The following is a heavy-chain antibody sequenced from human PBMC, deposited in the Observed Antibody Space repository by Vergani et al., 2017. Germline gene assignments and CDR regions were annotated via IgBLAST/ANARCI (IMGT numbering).Heavy chain of an antibody. D-gene: IGHD1-7*01. Sequence: EVQLVESGGGLVQPGGSLRLSCAASGYTVSSNYMSWVRQAPGKGLEWVSVIYSGGSTYYADSVKGRFTISRDNSKTTLYLQMNSLRAEDTAVYYCARGQTGTTAYYYGMDVWGQGTTVTVSS. CDR1: GYTVSSNY. CDR3: ARGQTGTTAYYYGMDV. J-gene: IGHJ6*02. V-gene: IGHV3-66*02. CDR2: IYSGGST.